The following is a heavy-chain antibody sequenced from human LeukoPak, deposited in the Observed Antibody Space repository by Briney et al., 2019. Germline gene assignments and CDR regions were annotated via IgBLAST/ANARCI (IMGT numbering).Heavy chain of an antibody. J-gene: IGHJ4*02. CDR3: AVVSLSYRLEGQSD. Sequence: SVKVSRKSSGGTFSSYAISWVRQAPGQGREWMGRIIPIFGTANYTQKFQGRVTITTDESTSTDYMELSSLRSEDTAVYYCAVVSLSYRLEGQSDWGQGTLVTVSS. V-gene: IGHV1-69*05. D-gene: IGHD5-18*01. CDR1: GGTFSSYA. CDR2: IIPIFGTA.